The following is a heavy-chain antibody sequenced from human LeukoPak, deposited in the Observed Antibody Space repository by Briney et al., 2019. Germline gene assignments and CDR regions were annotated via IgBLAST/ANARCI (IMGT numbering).Heavy chain of an antibody. Sequence: GASVKVSCKASGYTFTGYYMHWVRQAPGQGLEGMGWINPNSGGTNYAQKFQGRVTMTRDTSISTAYMELSRLRSDDTAVYYCARDVRDYDFWSGFDYWGQGTLVTVSS. CDR3: ARDVRDYDFWSGFDY. D-gene: IGHD3-3*01. CDR2: INPNSGGT. J-gene: IGHJ4*02. CDR1: GYTFTGYY. V-gene: IGHV1-2*02.